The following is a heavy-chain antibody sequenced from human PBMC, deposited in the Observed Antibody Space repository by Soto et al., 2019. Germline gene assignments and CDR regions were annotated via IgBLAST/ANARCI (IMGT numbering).Heavy chain of an antibody. CDR1: GGTFSSYA. J-gene: IGHJ4*02. V-gene: IGHV1-69*01. CDR2: IIPIFGTA. CDR3: AKDGTGDYGDYHPHFDY. Sequence: QVQLVQSGAEVKKPGSSVKVSCKASGGTFSSYAISWVRQAPGQGLEWMGGIIPIFGTANYAQKFQGRVTITADESTSTAYMELSSLRSEDTAVYYCAKDGTGDYGDYHPHFDYWGQGTLVTVSS. D-gene: IGHD4-17*01.